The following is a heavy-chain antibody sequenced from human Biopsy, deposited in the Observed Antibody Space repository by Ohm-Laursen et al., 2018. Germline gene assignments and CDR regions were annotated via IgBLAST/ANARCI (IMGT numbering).Heavy chain of an antibody. CDR3: ARRGSGGRSFDY. Sequence: GTLSLTCPVSGDSINSSYWSWIRQAPGKGLEWIGFISNSGNTNYNPSLKSRVTISADTSKNQFSLKLGSVTVADTAGFYCARRGSGGRSFDYWGQGSLVTVSS. D-gene: IGHD2-15*01. V-gene: IGHV4-59*08. CDR2: ISNSGNT. CDR1: GDSINSSY. J-gene: IGHJ4*02.